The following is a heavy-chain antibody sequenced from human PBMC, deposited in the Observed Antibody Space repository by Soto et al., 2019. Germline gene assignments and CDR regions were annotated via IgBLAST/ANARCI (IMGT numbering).Heavy chain of an antibody. J-gene: IGHJ4*01. V-gene: IGHV1-3*04. D-gene: IGHD3-10*01. CDR1: GYSFSHYA. CDR2: INTGNGNT. Sequence: QVQLVQSGAEVKKPGDSLKVSCKAVGYSFSHYAMHWVRQAPGQRPEWMGWINTGNGNTKYSGKLQDTVTITRDTSASTVYMELRSLRCEDMAICYCARGGLSTAMVRVGQFWGHGNLVTVSS. CDR3: ARGGLSTAMVRVGQF.